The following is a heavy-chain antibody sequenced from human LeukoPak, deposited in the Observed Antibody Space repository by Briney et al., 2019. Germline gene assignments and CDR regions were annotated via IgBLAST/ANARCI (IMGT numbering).Heavy chain of an antibody. CDR1: GFTFSSNA. CDR2: ITGSGGST. D-gene: IGHD5-18*01. CDR3: AKRGYNYGSPLYYFDY. V-gene: IGHV3-23*01. J-gene: IGHJ4*02. Sequence: PGGSLRLSCAASGFTFSSNAMSWVRQAPGKGLEWVSTITGSGGSTYYADSVKGRFTISRDNSKDTLYLQMNSLRAEDTAVYYCAKRGYNYGSPLYYFDYWGQGTLVTVSS.